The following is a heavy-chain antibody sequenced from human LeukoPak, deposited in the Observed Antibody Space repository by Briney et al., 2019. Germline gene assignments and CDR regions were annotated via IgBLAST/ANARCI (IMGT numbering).Heavy chain of an antibody. CDR2: IYYSGST. D-gene: IGHD3-10*01. V-gene: IGHV4-39*07. CDR1: GGSISSSSYY. CDR3: ARAEIKYYYGSGSYYTWGYFDY. J-gene: IGHJ4*02. Sequence: SETLSLTCTVSGGSISSSSYYWGWIRQPPGKGLEWIGSIYYSGSTYYNPSLKSRVTISVDTSKNQFSLKLSSVTAADTAVYYCARAEIKYYYGSGSYYTWGYFDYWGQGTLVTVSS.